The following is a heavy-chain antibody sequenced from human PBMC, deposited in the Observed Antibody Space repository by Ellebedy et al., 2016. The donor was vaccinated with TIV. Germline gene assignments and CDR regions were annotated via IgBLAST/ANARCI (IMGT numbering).Heavy chain of an antibody. CDR3: ARAIYGASYL. J-gene: IGHJ2*01. Sequence: GESLKISCAASGFTFSSYWMSWVRQAPGKGLEWVANMRQDGGDEYYVDSVRGRFTISRDYAGNSLFLQMNSLGAEDTAVYYCARAIYGASYLWGRGTLVTVSS. CDR1: GFTFSSYW. V-gene: IGHV3-7*01. CDR2: MRQDGGDE. D-gene: IGHD4-17*01.